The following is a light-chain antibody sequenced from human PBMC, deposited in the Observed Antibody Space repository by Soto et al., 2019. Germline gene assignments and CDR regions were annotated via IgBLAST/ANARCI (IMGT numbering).Light chain of an antibody. V-gene: IGKV1-5*01. CDR2: DAS. CDR1: QSISSW. Sequence: DIQMTQSPSTLSASVGDRVTITCRASQSISSWLAWYQQKPGKAPKLLIYDASSLESGVPSRFSGSGSGTEFPLTISRLQPDDFATYYCQQYNSYSQTFGQGTKVDIK. J-gene: IGKJ1*01. CDR3: QQYNSYSQT.